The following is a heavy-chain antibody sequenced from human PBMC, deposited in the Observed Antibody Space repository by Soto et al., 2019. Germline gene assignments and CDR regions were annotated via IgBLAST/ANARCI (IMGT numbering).Heavy chain of an antibody. Sequence: GASVKVSCKASGYTFTTYAMHWVRQAPGQRLEWMGWINAGNGNTKYSQKFQDRVTITRDTSASTAYMELSSLRSEDTAVYYCARTSGYYFFDYWGQGTLVTVSS. D-gene: IGHD3-3*01. CDR1: GYTFTTYA. J-gene: IGHJ4*02. V-gene: IGHV1-3*01. CDR3: ARTSGYYFFDY. CDR2: INAGNGNT.